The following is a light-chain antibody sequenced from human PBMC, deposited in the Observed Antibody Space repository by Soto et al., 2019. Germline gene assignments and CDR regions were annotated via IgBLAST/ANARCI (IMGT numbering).Light chain of an antibody. CDR1: QSISTW. CDR3: QQYNSYTT. J-gene: IGKJ2*01. V-gene: IGKV1-5*01. Sequence: DIQMTQSPSTLSASVGDRVTITCRASQSISTWLAWYQQKPGKAPKLLIYDASSLQSGVPSRFIGHGSGTDFTLTISSLQPDDFATYYCQQYNSYTTFGQGTKLEIK. CDR2: DAS.